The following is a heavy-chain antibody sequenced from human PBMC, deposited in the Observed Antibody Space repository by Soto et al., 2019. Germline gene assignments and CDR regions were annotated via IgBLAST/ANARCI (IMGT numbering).Heavy chain of an antibody. D-gene: IGHD6-13*01. CDR3: AKDKRGSSWNDAFDI. V-gene: IGHV3-23*01. CDR2: TTGSGDNT. CDR1: GFTFSNYA. J-gene: IGHJ3*02. Sequence: EVQLLESGGGLVQPGGSLRLSCAASGFTFSNYAMSWVRQAPGKGLEWVSATTGSGDNTYYADSVRGRFTISRDNSKNTLYLQMNSLRAGDTAVYDCAKDKRGSSWNDAFDIWGHGTMVTVSS.